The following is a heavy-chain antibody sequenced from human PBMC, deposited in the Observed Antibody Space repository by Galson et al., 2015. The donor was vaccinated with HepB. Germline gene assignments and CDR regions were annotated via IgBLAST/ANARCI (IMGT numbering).Heavy chain of an antibody. Sequence: SLRLSCAASGFGFRHYGIHWVRQAPGKGLEWVAAVSYDGDKKSYADSVKGRFTISRDNPKDTLYLQMTSLRIEDTAVYYCAKDERAFSYGASFDSWGQGTLVSVPS. J-gene: IGHJ4*02. D-gene: IGHD5-18*01. CDR1: GFGFRHYG. CDR3: AKDERAFSYGASFDS. V-gene: IGHV3-30*18. CDR2: VSYDGDKK.